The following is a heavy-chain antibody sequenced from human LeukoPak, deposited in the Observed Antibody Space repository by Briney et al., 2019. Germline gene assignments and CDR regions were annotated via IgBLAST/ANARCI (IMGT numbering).Heavy chain of an antibody. J-gene: IGHJ4*02. CDR2: IWYDGSNK. CDR3: ARDWMAGLDY. Sequence: GRSLRLSYAASGFTFSSYGMHWVRKAPGKGLEWVAVIWYDGSNKYYADIVKGRFTISRDNSNNTLYLQMNSLRAEDTAVYYCARDWMAGLDYWGQGTLVTVSS. D-gene: IGHD5-24*01. CDR1: GFTFSSYG. V-gene: IGHV3-33*01.